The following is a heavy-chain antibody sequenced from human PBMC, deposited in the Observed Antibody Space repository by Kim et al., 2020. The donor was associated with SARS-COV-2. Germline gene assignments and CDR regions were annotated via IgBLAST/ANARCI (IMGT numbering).Heavy chain of an antibody. D-gene: IGHD3-16*01. CDR2: LNFSGRT. V-gene: IGHV4-34*01. CDR3: ARGRWRRLGGQRLMESYFDH. Sequence: SETLSLTCAVSGASFSDSNWSWIRQPPGKGLEWIGELNFSGRTDYSPSLKSRVTISVDTSNNQLSLKLSSVAAADTAIYYCARGRWRRLGGQRLMESYFDHWGQGTPVTVSS. CDR1: GASFSDSN. J-gene: IGHJ4*02.